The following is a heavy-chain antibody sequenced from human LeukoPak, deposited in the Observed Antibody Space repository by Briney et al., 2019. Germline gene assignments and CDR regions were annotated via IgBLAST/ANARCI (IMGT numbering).Heavy chain of an antibody. V-gene: IGHV4-34*01. D-gene: IGHD3-10*01. CDR1: GGSFSGYY. CDR2: INHSGST. Sequence: PSETLSLTCAVYGGSFSGYYWSWIRQPPGKGLEWMGEINHSGSTNYNPSLKSRVTISVDTSKNQFSLKLSSVTAADTAVYYCARGVGGSYYLRSNWFDPWGQGTLVTVSS. CDR3: ARGVGGSYYLRSNWFDP. J-gene: IGHJ5*02.